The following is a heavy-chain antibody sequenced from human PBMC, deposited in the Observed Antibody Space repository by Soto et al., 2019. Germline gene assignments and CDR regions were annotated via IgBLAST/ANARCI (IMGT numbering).Heavy chain of an antibody. CDR2: IYYSGHT. D-gene: IGHD3-10*01. Sequence: SETLSPTCSAPDGSSSSSYYWGWLRQAPGKGLEWLGNIYYSGHTYYNPSLKSRFAMSVDTSKNQFSLTLTSVTAADTAVYYCARYFLRGRFFDSWGQGTLVTVSS. CDR3: ARYFLRGRFFDS. J-gene: IGHJ4*02. CDR1: DGSSSSSYY. V-gene: IGHV4-39*01.